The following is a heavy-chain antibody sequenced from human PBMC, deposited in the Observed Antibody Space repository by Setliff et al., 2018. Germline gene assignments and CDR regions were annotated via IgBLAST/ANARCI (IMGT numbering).Heavy chain of an antibody. CDR1: GYPFISYD. D-gene: IGHD2-2*01. CDR3: ARAPGTVVVPASRSAFDI. CDR2: ISAYNGYI. V-gene: IGHV1-18*01. Sequence: ASVKVSCKASGYPFISYDINWVRQAPGQGLEWMGWISAYNGYIIYAQKLQGRVTMTTDTSTSTAYMEVRSLRSDDTAVYYCARAPGTVVVPASRSAFDIWGQGTMVTVSS. J-gene: IGHJ3*02.